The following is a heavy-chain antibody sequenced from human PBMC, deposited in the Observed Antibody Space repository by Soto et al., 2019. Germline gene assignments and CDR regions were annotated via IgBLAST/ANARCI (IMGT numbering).Heavy chain of an antibody. CDR2: INHSGST. D-gene: IGHD3-22*01. CDR3: ARDSYYYDSSGSPTANNCSDP. Sequence: ETLSLTCAVYGGSFSGYSWTWIRQPPGTGLEWIGEINHSGSTNYNPSLKSRVTISVDTSKNQFSLKLSSVTAADTAVYYCARDSYYYDSSGSPTANNCSDPRRHGPPVTVPS. J-gene: IGHJ5*02. V-gene: IGHV4-34*01. CDR1: GGSFSGYS.